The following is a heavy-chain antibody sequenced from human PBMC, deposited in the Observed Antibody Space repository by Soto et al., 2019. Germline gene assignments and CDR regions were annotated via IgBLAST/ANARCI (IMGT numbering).Heavy chain of an antibody. Sequence: SETLSLTCTVSGGSISSYYWSWIRQPPGKGLEWIGYIYYSGSTNYNPSLKSRVTISVDTSKNQFSLKLSSVTAADTAVYYCGRDEVASTFLSWGQGTLVTSPQ. CDR2: IYYSGST. J-gene: IGHJ5*02. CDR3: GRDEVASTFLS. D-gene: IGHD6-19*01. V-gene: IGHV4-59*01. CDR1: GGSISSYY.